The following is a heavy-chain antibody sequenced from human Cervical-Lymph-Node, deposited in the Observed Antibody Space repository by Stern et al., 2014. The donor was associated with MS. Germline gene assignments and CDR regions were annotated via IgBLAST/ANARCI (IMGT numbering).Heavy chain of an antibody. CDR1: GFTFSNYG. Sequence: VQLVESGGGVVQPGRSLRLSCAASGFTFSNYGMHCVRQAPGKGLEWLAVIWYDGNKKYYADSVKGRFTISRDNSKNTLFLQMSSLTAEDTALYYCARGNWNYEGMGYWGQGTLVTVSS. CDR3: ARGNWNYEGMGY. D-gene: IGHD1-7*01. J-gene: IGHJ4*02. CDR2: IWYDGNKK. V-gene: IGHV3-33*01.